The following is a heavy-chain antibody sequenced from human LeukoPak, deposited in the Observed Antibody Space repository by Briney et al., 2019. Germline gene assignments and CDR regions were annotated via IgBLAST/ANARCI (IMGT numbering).Heavy chain of an antibody. CDR2: IYSGGNT. J-gene: IGHJ4*02. Sequence: GGSLRLSCAASGFTVSSNYMSWVRQAPGKGLEWVSVIYSGGNTYSADSVRGRFTISSDNSKKTVYLQMNSLTVEDTALYFCANDAGPKGNPFFDFWGQGTLVTVSS. CDR3: ANDAGPKGNPFFDF. D-gene: IGHD2-2*01. V-gene: IGHV3-53*01. CDR1: GFTVSSNY.